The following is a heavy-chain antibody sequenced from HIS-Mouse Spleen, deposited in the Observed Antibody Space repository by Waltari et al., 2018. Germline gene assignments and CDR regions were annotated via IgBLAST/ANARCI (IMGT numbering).Heavy chain of an antibody. CDR1: GYTFTGYH. CDR3: ARWFGELSFFNY. D-gene: IGHD3-10*01. J-gene: IGHJ4*02. V-gene: IGHV1-2*02. CDR2: INPNSGGT. Sequence: QVQLVQSGAEVKKPGASVKVSCKASGYTFTGYHLHGVRQAPGQGLEWMGWINPNSGGTNYAQKFQGRVTMTRDTSISTAYMELSRLRSDDTAVYYCARWFGELSFFNYWGQGTLVTVSS.